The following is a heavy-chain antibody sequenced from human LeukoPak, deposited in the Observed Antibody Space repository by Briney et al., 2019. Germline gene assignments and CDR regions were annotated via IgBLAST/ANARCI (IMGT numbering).Heavy chain of an antibody. D-gene: IGHD3-10*01. CDR3: ARIVRGAMNY. V-gene: IGHV4-39*07. CDR1: GGSISSSSYY. Sequence: SEILSLTCTVSGGSISSSSYYWGWIRQPPGKGLEWIGSIYYSGSTYYNPSLKSRVTISVDTSKNQFSLKLSSVTAADTAVYYCARIVRGAMNYWGQGTLVTVSS. CDR2: IYYSGST. J-gene: IGHJ4*02.